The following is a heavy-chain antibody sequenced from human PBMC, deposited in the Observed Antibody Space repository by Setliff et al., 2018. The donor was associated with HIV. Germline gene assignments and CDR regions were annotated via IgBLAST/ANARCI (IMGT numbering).Heavy chain of an antibody. CDR3: ARTNRWELLSPYFDA. J-gene: IGHJ4*02. CDR2: IYNSGYS. Sequence: SETLSLTCALSGYSISNGYYWGWIRQPSGKGLEWIGYIYNSGYSNSKPSLKSRVTMSVDRPNNHFSLRLTSVTAADTAVYFCARTNRWELLSPYFDAWGQGTPVTVSS. D-gene: IGHD1-7*01. V-gene: IGHV4-38-2*01. CDR1: GYSISNGYY.